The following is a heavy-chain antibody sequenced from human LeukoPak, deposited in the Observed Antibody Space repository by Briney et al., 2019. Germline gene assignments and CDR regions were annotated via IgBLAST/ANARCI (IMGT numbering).Heavy chain of an antibody. CDR1: GFTFTSHV. CDR2: ISMNVQTT. CDR3: VREGLERRTNFDY. J-gene: IGHJ4*02. V-gene: IGHV3-64D*06. D-gene: IGHD1-1*01. Sequence: GGSLRLSCSASGFTFTSHVMHWVRQAPGKGLQYVSGISMNVQTTCYAGSVKGRFTISRDSSKNTVYLQMNSLTAEDTAVYYCVREGLERRTNFDYRGQGTLVSVSS.